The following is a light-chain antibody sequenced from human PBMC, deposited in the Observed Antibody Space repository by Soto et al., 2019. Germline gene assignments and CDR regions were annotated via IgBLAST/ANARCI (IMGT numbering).Light chain of an antibody. J-gene: IGKJ1*01. CDR2: GAS. V-gene: IGKV3-20*01. CDR3: QQYGSSPWT. CDR1: QSVSSSY. Sequence: EFVLTQSPGTLSLSPGERATLSCRASQSVSSSYLAWYQQKPGQAPRLLIYGASSRATGTPDRFSGSGSGTDFTLTISRLEPEDFAVYYCQQYGSSPWTFGQG.